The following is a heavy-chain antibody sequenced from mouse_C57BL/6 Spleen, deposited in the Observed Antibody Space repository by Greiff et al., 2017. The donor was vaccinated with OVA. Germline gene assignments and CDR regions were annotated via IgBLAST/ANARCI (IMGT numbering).Heavy chain of an antibody. CDR1: GFTFNTYA. CDR2: IRSKSSNYAT. Sequence: GGGLVQPKGSLKLSCAASGFTFNTYAMHWVRQAPGKGLEWVARIRSKSSNYATYYDYSVNDRFTISIDESQSMLYLQRNNLKTDDTAMYYCVRDRNDGSSYAMDDWGQGTSVTVSS. V-gene: IGHV10-3*01. CDR3: VRDRNDGSSYAMDD. J-gene: IGHJ4*01. D-gene: IGHD1-1*01.